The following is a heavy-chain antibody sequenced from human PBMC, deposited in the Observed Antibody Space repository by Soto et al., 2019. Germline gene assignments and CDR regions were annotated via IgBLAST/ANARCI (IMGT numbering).Heavy chain of an antibody. CDR3: ARKDCSGGSCQPHLFDP. V-gene: IGHV4-34*01. Sequence: QVQLQQWGAGLLKPSETLSLTCAVYGGSFSGYYWSWIRQPPGKGLEWIGEINHSGSTNYNPSLKSRVTISVDTSKNQFSLKLSSVTAADTAVYYCARKDCSGGSCQPHLFDPWGQGPLVTVSS. J-gene: IGHJ5*02. CDR1: GGSFSGYY. CDR2: INHSGST. D-gene: IGHD2-15*01.